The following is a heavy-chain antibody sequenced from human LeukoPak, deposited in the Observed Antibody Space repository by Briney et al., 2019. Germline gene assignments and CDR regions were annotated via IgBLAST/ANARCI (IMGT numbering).Heavy chain of an antibody. CDR3: AREYYYDSSGYYPRPRDAFDI. J-gene: IGHJ3*02. Sequence: SVKVSCKASGGTFSSYAISWVRQAPGQGLEWMGGIIPIFGTANYAQKFQGRVTITADKSTSTAYMELSSLRSEDTAVYYCAREYYYDSSGYYPRPRDAFDIWGQGTMVTVSS. D-gene: IGHD3-22*01. V-gene: IGHV1-69*06. CDR1: GGTFSSYA. CDR2: IIPIFGTA.